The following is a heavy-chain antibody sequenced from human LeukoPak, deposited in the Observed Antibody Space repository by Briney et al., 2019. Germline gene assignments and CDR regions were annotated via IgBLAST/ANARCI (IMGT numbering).Heavy chain of an antibody. J-gene: IGHJ4*02. V-gene: IGHV3-53*01. CDR3: TSHFYDSGYFDY. D-gene: IGHD3-22*01. Sequence: GGSLRLSCAASGFTVSNNYMSWVRQAPGKGLEWVSVIYSGGSTYYADSVKGRFTISRDNSKNTLYLQMNSLRGEDTAVYYCTSHFYDSGYFDYWGQGTLVTVSS. CDR2: IYSGGST. CDR1: GFTVSNNY.